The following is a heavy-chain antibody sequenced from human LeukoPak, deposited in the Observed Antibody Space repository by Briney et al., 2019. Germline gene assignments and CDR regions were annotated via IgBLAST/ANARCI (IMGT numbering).Heavy chain of an antibody. CDR1: GFTFSSYA. D-gene: IGHD3-22*01. Sequence: PGGSLRLSCAASGFTFSSYAIHWVRQAPGKGLEWVAVISYDGSNKYYADSVKGRFTISRDNSKNTLYLQMNSLRAEDTAVYYCARDGGYYDSSGYYGGYFDYWGQGTLVTVSS. J-gene: IGHJ4*02. V-gene: IGHV3-30*04. CDR2: ISYDGSNK. CDR3: ARDGGYYDSSGYYGGYFDY.